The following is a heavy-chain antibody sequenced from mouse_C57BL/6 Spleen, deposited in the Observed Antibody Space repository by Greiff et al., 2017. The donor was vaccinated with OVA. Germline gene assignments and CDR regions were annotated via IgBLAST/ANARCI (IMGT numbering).Heavy chain of an antibody. J-gene: IGHJ4*01. V-gene: IGHV1-50*01. CDR2: IDPSDSYT. CDR1: GYTFTSYW. CDR3: ARGGYYGSSLGAMDY. Sequence: QVQLQQPGAELVKPGASVKLSCKASGYTFTSYWMQWVKQRPGQGLEWIGEIDPSDSYTNYNQKFKGKATLTVDTSSSTAYMQLSSLTSEDSAVYYCARGGYYGSSLGAMDYWGQGTSVTVSS. D-gene: IGHD1-1*01.